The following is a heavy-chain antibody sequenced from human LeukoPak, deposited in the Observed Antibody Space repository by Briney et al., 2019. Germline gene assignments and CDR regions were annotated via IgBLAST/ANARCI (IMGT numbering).Heavy chain of an antibody. CDR2: ISSSSNTI. CDR3: ARDFYDFWSGSIRFDP. Sequence: GGSLRLSCAASGFTFSSYSMNWVRQAPGKGLEWVSYISSSSNTIYYADSVKGRFTISRDNAKNSLYLQMNSLRAEDTAVYYCARDFYDFWSGSIRFDPWGQGTLVTVSS. J-gene: IGHJ5*02. CDR1: GFTFSSYS. V-gene: IGHV3-48*01. D-gene: IGHD3-3*01.